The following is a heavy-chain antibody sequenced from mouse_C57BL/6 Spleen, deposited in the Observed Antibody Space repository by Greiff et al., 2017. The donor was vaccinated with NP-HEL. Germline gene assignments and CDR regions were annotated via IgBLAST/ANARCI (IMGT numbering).Heavy chain of an antibody. J-gene: IGHJ2*01. CDR1: GYTFTSYW. Sequence: QVQLQQPGAELVMPGASVKLSCKASGYTFTSYWMHWVKQRPGQGLEWIGEIDPSDSYTNYNQKFKGKSTLTVDKSSSTAYMQLRSLTSEDSAVYYCARSYGNYFDYWGQGTTLTVSS. V-gene: IGHV1-69*01. D-gene: IGHD2-1*01. CDR2: IDPSDSYT. CDR3: ARSYGNYFDY.